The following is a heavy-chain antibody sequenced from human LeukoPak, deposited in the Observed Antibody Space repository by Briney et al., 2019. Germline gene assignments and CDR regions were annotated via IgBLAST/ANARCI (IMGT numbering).Heavy chain of an antibody. J-gene: IGHJ4*02. CDR2: INPNSGGT. D-gene: IGHD1-26*01. CDR3: ASPLGSDGLPDY. V-gene: IGHV1-2*02. Sequence: WASVKVSCKASGYTFTGYYMHWVRQAPGQGLEWMGWINPNSGGTNYAQKFQGRVTMTRDTSISTACMELSRLRSDDTAVYYCASPLGSDGLPDYWGQGTLVTVSS. CDR1: GYTFTGYY.